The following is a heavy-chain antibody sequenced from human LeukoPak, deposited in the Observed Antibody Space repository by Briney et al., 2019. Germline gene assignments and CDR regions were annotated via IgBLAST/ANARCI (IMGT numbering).Heavy chain of an antibody. CDR3: ARDPYSGNYGNYYYYYMDV. V-gene: IGHV3-21*01. Sequence: PGGSLRLSCAASGFTFNNYNMNWVRQAPGKALEWVSSITSSGTYIFYADSVKGRFTISRDNAKNSLYLQMNSLGPEDTAVYYCARDPYSGNYGNYYYYYMDVWGRGTTVTISS. CDR1: GFTFNNYN. CDR2: ITSSGTYI. D-gene: IGHD1-26*01. J-gene: IGHJ6*03.